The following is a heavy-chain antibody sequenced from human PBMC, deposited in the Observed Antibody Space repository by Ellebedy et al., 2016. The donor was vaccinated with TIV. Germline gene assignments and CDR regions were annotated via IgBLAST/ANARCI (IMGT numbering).Heavy chain of an antibody. V-gene: IGHV1-18*01. CDR1: GYTFTSYG. CDR3: ARAMGRRGVLTSAWFDP. Sequence: AASVKVSCKAFGYTFTSYGITWVRQAPGQGPEWMGWISAYSGNTNYTQTVQDRVTMTRDTSTRTAYMELRDLRSDDTAVYYCARAMGRRGVLTSAWFDPWGQGTLVTVSS. CDR2: ISAYSGNT. J-gene: IGHJ5*02. D-gene: IGHD3-10*01.